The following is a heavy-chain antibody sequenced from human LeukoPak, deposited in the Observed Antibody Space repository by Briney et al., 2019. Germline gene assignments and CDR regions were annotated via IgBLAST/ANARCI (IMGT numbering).Heavy chain of an antibody. CDR2: IRYDGSNK. CDR1: GFTFSSYG. CDR3: AKDLTYYYDSSDDDAFDI. D-gene: IGHD3-22*01. J-gene: IGHJ3*02. Sequence: GGSLRLSCAASGFTFSSYGMHWVRQAPGKGLEWVAFIRYDGSNKYYADSVKGRFTISRDNSKNTLYLQMNSLRAEDTAVYYCAKDLTYYYDSSDDDAFDIWGQGTLVTVSS. V-gene: IGHV3-30*02.